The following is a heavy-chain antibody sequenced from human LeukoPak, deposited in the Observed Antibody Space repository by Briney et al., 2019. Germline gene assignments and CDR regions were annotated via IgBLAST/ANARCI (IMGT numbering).Heavy chain of an antibody. V-gene: IGHV3-NL1*01. J-gene: IGHJ4*02. CDR2: IHNDYRT. CDR1: GFTFSSYG. D-gene: IGHD3-10*01. Sequence: GSLRLSCAASGFTFSSYGIHWVRQAPGKGLEWVAGIHNDYRTFYADSVKGRFTILRDDSANTVYLQMNSLRAEDTAIFYCANHFGGGQGALVTVSS. CDR3: ANHFG.